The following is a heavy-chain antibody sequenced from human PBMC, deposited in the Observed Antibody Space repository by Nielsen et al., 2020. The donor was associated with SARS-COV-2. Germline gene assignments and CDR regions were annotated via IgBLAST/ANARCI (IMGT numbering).Heavy chain of an antibody. D-gene: IGHD3-3*01. CDR2: ISGYSGNT. J-gene: IGHJ6*02. CDR3: ARDGGITIFGVVLVGYNYGMDV. Sequence: ASVKVSCKASGYKFINYGISWVRQAPGQGLEWMGWISGYSGNTNYAEKVQGRLTLTTDKSTSTVYMELSSLRSEDTAVYYCARDGGITIFGVVLVGYNYGMDVWGQGTTVTVSS. V-gene: IGHV1-18*04. CDR1: GYKFINYG.